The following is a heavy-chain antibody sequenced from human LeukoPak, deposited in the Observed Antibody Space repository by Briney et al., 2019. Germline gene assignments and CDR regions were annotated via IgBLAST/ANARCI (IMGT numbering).Heavy chain of an antibody. V-gene: IGHV3-21*01. CDR1: EFTFSSYN. J-gene: IGHJ4*02. CDR2: ISSSSDYI. Sequence: GGSLRLSCAASEFTFSSYNMNWVRQAPGKGLEWVSSISSSSDYIYYADSVKGRFTISRDNAKNSLYLQMNSLRAEDTAVYYCRFTYSGSCIYFDYWGQGTLVTVSS. CDR3: RFTYSGSCIYFDY. D-gene: IGHD1-26*01.